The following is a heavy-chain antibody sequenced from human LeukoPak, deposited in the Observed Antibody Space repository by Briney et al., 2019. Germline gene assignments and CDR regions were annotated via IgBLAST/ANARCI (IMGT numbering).Heavy chain of an antibody. CDR1: GYTFTGYY. CDR2: INPNSGGT. Sequence: ASVKVSCKASGYTFTGYYMHWVRQAPGQGLEWMGRINPNSGGTNYAQKFQGRVTMTRDTSISTAYMELSRLRSDDTAVYYCARAPNCSGGSCYTPYYYYYTDVWGKGTTVTVSS. CDR3: ARAPNCSGGSCYTPYYYYYTDV. V-gene: IGHV1-2*06. J-gene: IGHJ6*03. D-gene: IGHD2-15*01.